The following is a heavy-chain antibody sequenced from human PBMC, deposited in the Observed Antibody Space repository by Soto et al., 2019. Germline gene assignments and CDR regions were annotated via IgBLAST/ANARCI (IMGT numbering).Heavy chain of an antibody. Sequence: SETLSLTCTVSGGSISNSRYYWGWIRQPPGKGLEWIGSINYSGSTDYNPSLKSRVTISVDTSKNQISLELNSVTAADTDVYHCDRLPGTIDHWGQGTLLTVSS. CDR3: DRLPGTIDH. CDR1: GGSISNSRYY. CDR2: INYSGST. J-gene: IGHJ4*02. V-gene: IGHV4-39*01. D-gene: IGHD2-2*02.